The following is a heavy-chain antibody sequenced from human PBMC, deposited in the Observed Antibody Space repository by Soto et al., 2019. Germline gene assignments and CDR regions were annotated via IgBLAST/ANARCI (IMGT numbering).Heavy chain of an antibody. D-gene: IGHD3-10*01. J-gene: IGHJ6*03. CDR3: ARGTGSYSYYYYMDV. CDR1: GGSISSYY. V-gene: IGHV4-59*01. Sequence: QVQLQESGPGLVKPSETLSLTCTVSGGSISSYYWSWIRQPPGKGLEWIGYIYYSGSTNYNPSLKSRVTISVDTSKNQFSLKLSSVTAADTAVYYCARGTGSYSYYYYMDVWGKGTTVTVSS. CDR2: IYYSGST.